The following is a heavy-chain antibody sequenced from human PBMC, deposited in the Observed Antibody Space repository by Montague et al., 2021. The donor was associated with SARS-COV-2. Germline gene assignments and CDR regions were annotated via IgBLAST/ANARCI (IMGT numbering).Heavy chain of an antibody. CDR1: GASFSGYY. V-gene: IGHV4-34*01. J-gene: IGHJ6*02. Sequence: SETLSLTCAVYGASFSGYYWNFIRQTPGKGLEWLGEISHSGTTKYNPSLKSRFTISADTSKNQFSLTLTSVTAADTAVYFCARRPGRVWGLDVWGHGTTVTVS. D-gene: IGHD3-10*01. CDR2: ISHSGTT. CDR3: ARRPGRVWGLDV.